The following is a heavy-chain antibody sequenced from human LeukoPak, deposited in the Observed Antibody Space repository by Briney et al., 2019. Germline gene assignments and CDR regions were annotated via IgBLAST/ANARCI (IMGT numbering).Heavy chain of an antibody. V-gene: IGHV1-2*06. CDR1: GYTFTGYY. J-gene: IGHJ4*02. CDR3: ARVYDYVWGSYRRHKHFDH. Sequence: ASVKVSCKASGYTFTGYYMHWVRQAPGQGLEWMGRINPNSGGTNYAQKFQGRVTMTRDTSISTAYMELSRLRSDDTAVYYCARVYDYVWGSYRRHKHFDHWGQGTLVTVSS. CDR2: INPNSGGT. D-gene: IGHD3-16*02.